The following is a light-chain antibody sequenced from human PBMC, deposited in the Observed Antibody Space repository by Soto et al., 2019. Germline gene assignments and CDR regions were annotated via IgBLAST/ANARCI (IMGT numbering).Light chain of an antibody. Sequence: AIQMTQSPSYLSASVGDRVTITCRASQGIRYDLGWYQQKPGKAPKLLIYASSRLQSGVPSRFSGSGGGTDFTLIISSLQPEDFATYYCLQDYNYPWTFGQGTKVEIK. CDR3: LQDYNYPWT. J-gene: IGKJ1*01. CDR1: QGIRYD. CDR2: ASS. V-gene: IGKV1-6*01.